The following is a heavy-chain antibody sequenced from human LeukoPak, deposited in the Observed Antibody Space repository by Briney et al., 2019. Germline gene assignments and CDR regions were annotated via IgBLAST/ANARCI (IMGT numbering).Heavy chain of an antibody. CDR1: GXSISSTNW. CDR2: VHLSGRT. V-gene: IGHV4-4*02. Sequence: SGTLSLTCGVSGXSISSTNWWTWVRQPPGEGLAWIGEVHLSGRTNYNPSLESRVTMSVDMSENHISLKLTSVTAADTAVYYCAREGGPYRPLDYSGQGTLVTVSS. J-gene: IGHJ4*02. CDR3: AREGGPYRPLDY.